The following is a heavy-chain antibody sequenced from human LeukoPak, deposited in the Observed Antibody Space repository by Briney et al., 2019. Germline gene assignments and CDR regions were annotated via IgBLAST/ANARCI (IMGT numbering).Heavy chain of an antibody. J-gene: IGHJ4*02. CDR1: GFTFSSYG. CDR2: MSNDGGNE. Sequence: GRSLRLSCTPSGFTFSSYGMHWFRQAPGKGLEWVAVMSNDGGNEYYVDSVKGRFTISRDNSENTLYLQMNSLRPEDTAVYYCAKRPSNGWYFADYWGQGTLVTVSS. D-gene: IGHD6-19*01. CDR3: AKRPSNGWYFADY. V-gene: IGHV3-30*18.